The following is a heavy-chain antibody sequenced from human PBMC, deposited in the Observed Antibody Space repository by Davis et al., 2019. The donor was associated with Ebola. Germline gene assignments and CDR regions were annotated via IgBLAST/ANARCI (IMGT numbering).Heavy chain of an antibody. CDR2: INVYNGHT. CDR3: ARDATTVTTIWFDP. V-gene: IGHV1-18*01. CDR1: GYTFSGYA. Sequence: KVSCKPSGYTFSGYAISWVRQAPGQGLEWIGRINVYNGHTNYAQNFQGRVTVSTDTSTSIAYMELRSLRSDDTALYSCARDATTVTTIWFDPWGQGTLVTVSS. J-gene: IGHJ5*02. D-gene: IGHD4-17*01.